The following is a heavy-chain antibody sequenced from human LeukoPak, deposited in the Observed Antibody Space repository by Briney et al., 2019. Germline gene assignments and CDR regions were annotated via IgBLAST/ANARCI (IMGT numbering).Heavy chain of an antibody. CDR2: IYYSGST. CDR1: GGSISSSSYY. CDR3: ARHPGEHPYYFDY. J-gene: IGHJ4*02. V-gene: IGHV4-39*01. D-gene: IGHD1-26*01. Sequence: SETLSLTCTVSGGSISSSSYYWGWIRQPPGKGLEWIGSIYYSGSTYYNPSLKSRVTISVDTSKNQFSLKLSSVTAADTAVYYCARHPGEHPYYFDYWGQGTLVTVSS.